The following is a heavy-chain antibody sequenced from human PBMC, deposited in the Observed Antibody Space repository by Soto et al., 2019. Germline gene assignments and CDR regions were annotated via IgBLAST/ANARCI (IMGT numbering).Heavy chain of an antibody. CDR1: GFTFSSYG. Sequence: QVQLVESGAGVVQPGRSLRLSCAASGFTFSSYGMHWVRQAPGKGLEWVAVIWYDGSNKYYADSVKGRFTISRDNSKNTLYLQMNSLRAEDTAVYYCARSVAGDWYFDLWGRGTLVTVSS. J-gene: IGHJ2*01. D-gene: IGHD6-19*01. CDR2: IWYDGSNK. V-gene: IGHV3-33*01. CDR3: ARSVAGDWYFDL.